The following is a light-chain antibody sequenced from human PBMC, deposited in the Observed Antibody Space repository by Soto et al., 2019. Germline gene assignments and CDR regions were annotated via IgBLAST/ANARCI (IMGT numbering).Light chain of an antibody. CDR1: SRDVGGNNY. CDR3: LSYAGSTNYV. J-gene: IGLJ1*01. Sequence: QSALAQPPSASGSPGQSVSISCTGTSRDVGGNNYVSWYQQHPGKAPKLMIYEVSKRPSGVPDRFSGSKSGNTASLTVSGLQAEDEAPYFCLSYAGSTNYVFGNGTKVTVL. V-gene: IGLV2-8*01. CDR2: EVS.